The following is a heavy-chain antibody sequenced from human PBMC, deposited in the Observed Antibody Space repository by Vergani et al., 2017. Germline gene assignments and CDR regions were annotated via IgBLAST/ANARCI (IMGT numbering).Heavy chain of an antibody. CDR3: VRRKNVVRETDYFDY. Sequence: QLQLQASGSGLVKPSQTLSLNCAASGGSISSGAFSWGWIRQPPGRGLQWIGNIFQSGSPDYNASLKSRVNLSLDKSKHHFSLSLSYVTAADTAVYYCVRRKNVVRETDYFDYWGQGILVTVSS. J-gene: IGHJ4*02. CDR1: GGSISSGAFS. D-gene: IGHD3-10*01. CDR2: IFQSGSP. V-gene: IGHV4-30-2*01.